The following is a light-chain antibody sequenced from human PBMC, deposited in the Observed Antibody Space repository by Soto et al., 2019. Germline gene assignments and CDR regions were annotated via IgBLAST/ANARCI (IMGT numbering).Light chain of an antibody. V-gene: IGKV1-8*01. CDR1: QGISSY. CDR2: AAS. J-gene: IGKJ1*01. CDR3: KHYNSHSDA. Sequence: AIRMTQSPSSFSASTGDRVTITCRASQGISSYLAWYQQKPGKAPKLLIYAASTLQSGVPSRFSRSGSGKDFTLTISCLQSEDFATYYCKHYNSHSDAFGHGTKVEI.